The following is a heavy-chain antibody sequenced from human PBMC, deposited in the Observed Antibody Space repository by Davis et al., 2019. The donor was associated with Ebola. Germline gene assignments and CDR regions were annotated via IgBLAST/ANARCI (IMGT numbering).Heavy chain of an antibody. V-gene: IGHV4-39*07. CDR2: IYYSGST. D-gene: IGHD2-2*01. Sequence: PGGSLRLSCTVSGGSISSSSYYWGWIRQPPGKGLEWIGSIYYSGSTYYNPSLKSRVTISVDTSKNQFSLKLSSVTAADTAVYYCARIILQRGYCSSTSCYQLWFDPWGQGTLVTVSS. CDR1: GGSISSSSYY. J-gene: IGHJ5*02. CDR3: ARIILQRGYCSSTSCYQLWFDP.